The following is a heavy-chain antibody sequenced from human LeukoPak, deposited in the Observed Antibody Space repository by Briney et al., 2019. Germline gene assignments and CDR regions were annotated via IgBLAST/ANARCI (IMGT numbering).Heavy chain of an antibody. CDR2: MNSDGTTT. D-gene: IGHD3-10*01. Sequence: QSGGSLRLSCAASGFSSSDYWMHWVRHAPGKGLVWVSRMNSDGTTTNYADSEKGRFTISRDNAKNTLYLQMNSLRAEDTAVYYCARGRGPYGWFDPWGQGTLVTVSS. CDR1: GFSSSDYW. CDR3: ARGRGPYGWFDP. V-gene: IGHV3-74*01. J-gene: IGHJ5*02.